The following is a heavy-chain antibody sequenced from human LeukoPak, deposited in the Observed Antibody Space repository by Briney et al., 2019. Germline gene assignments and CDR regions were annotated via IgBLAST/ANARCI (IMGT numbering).Heavy chain of an antibody. J-gene: IGHJ4*02. Sequence: QTGGSLRLSCAASGFTFSTYWMTWVRQAPGKGLDWVATIRQDDIERHLVDSVKGRFFISRDNAKNSLYLQMNSLTVEDTAVYYCVRGCNRAHCPYFFDSWGQGTLITVS. V-gene: IGHV3-7*01. D-gene: IGHD2/OR15-2a*01. CDR1: GFTFSTYW. CDR3: VRGCNRAHCPYFFDS. CDR2: IRQDDIER.